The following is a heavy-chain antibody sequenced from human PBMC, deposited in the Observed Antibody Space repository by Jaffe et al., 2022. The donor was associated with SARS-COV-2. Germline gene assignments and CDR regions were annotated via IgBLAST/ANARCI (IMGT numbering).Heavy chain of an antibody. CDR3: ARDLIGSLGTAMVTSLRGFGELGIDY. J-gene: IGHJ4*02. V-gene: IGHV3-33*01. Sequence: QVQLVESGGGVVQPGRSLRLSCAASGFTFSSYGMHWVRQAPGKGLEWVAVIWYDGSNKYYADSVKGRFTISRDNSKNTLYLQMNSLRAEDTAVYYCARDLIGSLGTAMVTSLRGFGELGIDYWGQGTLVTVSS. CDR1: GFTFSSYG. CDR2: IWYDGSNK. D-gene: IGHD3-10*01.